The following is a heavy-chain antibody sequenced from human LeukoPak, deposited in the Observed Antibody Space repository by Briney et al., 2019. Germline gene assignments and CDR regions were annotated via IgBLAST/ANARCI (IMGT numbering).Heavy chain of an antibody. CDR3: TRVIRCSSTSCYGVYYYGMDV. CDR1: GFTFGDYA. D-gene: IGHD2-2*01. V-gene: IGHV3-49*04. CDR2: IRSKAYGGTT. J-gene: IGHJ6*02. Sequence: GESLRLSCTASGFTFGDYAMSWVRQAPGKGLEWVGFIRSKAYGGTTEYAASVKDRFTISRDDSKSIAYLQMNSLKTEDTAVYYCTRVIRCSSTSCYGVYYYGMDVWGQGTTVTVSS.